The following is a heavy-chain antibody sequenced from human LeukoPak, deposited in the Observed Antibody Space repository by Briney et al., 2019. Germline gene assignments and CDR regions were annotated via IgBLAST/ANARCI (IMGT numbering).Heavy chain of an antibody. CDR3: ARQRWRELGAFDI. CDR2: IYPGDSDT. J-gene: IGHJ3*02. CDR1: GYSFTSYW. D-gene: IGHD5-24*01. V-gene: IGHV5-51*01. Sequence: GESLKISCKGSGYSFTSYWIGWVRQMPGKGLEWMGIIYPGDSDTRYSPSFQGQVTISADKSINTAYLQWSSLKASDTAMYYCARQRWRELGAFDIWGQGTMVTVSS.